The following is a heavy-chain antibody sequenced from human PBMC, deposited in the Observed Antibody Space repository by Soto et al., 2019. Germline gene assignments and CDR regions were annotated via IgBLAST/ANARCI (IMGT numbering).Heavy chain of an antibody. Sequence: QVQLVQSGAEVKKPGASVKVSCKASGYTFTSYGISWVRQAHGQGLEWMGCISAYNGNTNYAQKLQGRVNMTTDTSTSTAYMELRSLRSDDTAVYYCARVIQYSSSWYRRYYGMDVWGQGTTVTVSS. CDR1: GYTFTSYG. V-gene: IGHV1-18*01. CDR2: ISAYNGNT. CDR3: ARVIQYSSSWYRRYYGMDV. J-gene: IGHJ6*02. D-gene: IGHD6-13*01.